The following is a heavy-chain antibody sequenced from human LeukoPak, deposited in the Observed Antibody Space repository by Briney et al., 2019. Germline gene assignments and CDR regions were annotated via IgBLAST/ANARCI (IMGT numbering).Heavy chain of an antibody. CDR2: ISSSGSYI. Sequence: GGSLRLSCAASRFTFSSYSMNWVRQAPGKGLEWVSSISSSGSYIYYADSVKGRFTISRDNAKNTLYLQMSSLRVEDTAVYYCARDFLHLGGWGQGTMVTVSS. V-gene: IGHV3-21*01. CDR1: RFTFSSYS. CDR3: ARDFLHLGG. D-gene: IGHD3-16*01. J-gene: IGHJ3*01.